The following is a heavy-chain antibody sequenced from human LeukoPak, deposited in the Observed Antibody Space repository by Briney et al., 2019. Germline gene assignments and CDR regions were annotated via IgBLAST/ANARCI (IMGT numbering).Heavy chain of an antibody. CDR2: IKEDAREK. V-gene: IGHV3-7*05. Sequence: PGGSLRLSCAASGFTLSNFWMAWVRQAPGKGLEWVGNIKEDAREKYYVDSVKGRFTISRDNAQNLVYLQMNSLRGEDTAVYYCARDIGYNTFDYWGQGTQVTVSS. CDR3: ARDIGYNTFDY. CDR1: GFTLSNFW. D-gene: IGHD5-24*01. J-gene: IGHJ4*02.